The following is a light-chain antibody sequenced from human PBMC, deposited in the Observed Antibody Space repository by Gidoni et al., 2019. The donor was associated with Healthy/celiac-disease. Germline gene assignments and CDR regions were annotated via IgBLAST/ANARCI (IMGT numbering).Light chain of an antibody. CDR3: QQSYRWT. CDR1: QSISSY. Sequence: DIQMTQSPSSLSASVGDRVTITCRASQSISSYLNWYQQKPGKAHKLLIYAASSLQSGVPSRFSGSGSGTDFTLTISSLQPEDFATYYCQQSYRWTFGQGTKVEIK. CDR2: AAS. J-gene: IGKJ1*01. V-gene: IGKV1-39*01.